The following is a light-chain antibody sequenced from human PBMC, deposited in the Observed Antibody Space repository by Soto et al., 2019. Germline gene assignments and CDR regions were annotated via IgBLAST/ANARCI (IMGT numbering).Light chain of an antibody. V-gene: IGKV1-33*01. Sequence: IQLTQSPSSLSASVGDRVTITCRASQGINNFLAWYQQKPGKAPKLLVYAVSFLETGVPSRFSGRGSGTVFSLTINSLQSDDFATYYCQQHDGRPTMTFGQGTRLDSK. J-gene: IGKJ5*01. CDR1: QGINNF. CDR2: AVS. CDR3: QQHDGRPTMT.